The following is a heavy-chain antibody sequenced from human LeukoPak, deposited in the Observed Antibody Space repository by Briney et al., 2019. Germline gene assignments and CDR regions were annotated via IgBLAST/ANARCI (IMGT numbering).Heavy chain of an antibody. V-gene: IGHV4-4*07. D-gene: IGHD6-19*01. CDR2: IYTSGST. CDR3: ARDTGKCSSAPPVAFDI. J-gene: IGHJ3*02. Sequence: SETLSLTCTVSGGSISSYYWSWIRQPAGKGLEWIGRIYTSGSTNYNPSLKSRVTMSVDTSKNQFSLKLSSVTAADTAVYYCARDTGKCSSAPPVAFDIWGQGTMVTVSS. CDR1: GGSISSYY.